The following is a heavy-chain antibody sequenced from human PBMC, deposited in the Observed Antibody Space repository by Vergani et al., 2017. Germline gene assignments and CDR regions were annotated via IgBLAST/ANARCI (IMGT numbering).Heavy chain of an antibody. V-gene: IGHV2-70*01. CDR2: IDWDDDQ. D-gene: IGHD3-22*01. J-gene: IGHJ4*02. CDR3: ARIPYYYDSSGYLRGFDY. CDR1: GFSLSTSGMC. Sequence: QVTLRESGPALVKPTQTLTLTCTFSGFSLSTSGMCVSWIRQPPGKALEWLALIDWDDDQYYSTSLKTRLTISKDTSKNQVVLTMTNMDPVDTATYYCARIPYYYDSSGYLRGFDYWGQGTLVTVSS.